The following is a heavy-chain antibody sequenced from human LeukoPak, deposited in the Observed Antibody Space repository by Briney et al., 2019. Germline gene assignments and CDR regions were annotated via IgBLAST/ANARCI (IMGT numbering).Heavy chain of an antibody. CDR1: GFTFSSYW. D-gene: IGHD1-1*01. CDR2: INRDGSRT. CDR3: ARDQAGTTC. V-gene: IGHV3-74*01. J-gene: IGHJ4*02. Sequence: PGGSLRLSCAASGFTFSSYWMHWVRQAPGKGLVWVSRINRDGSRTSYADSVKGRFTISRDNAKNTLYLQMNSLRGEDTAVYYCARDQAGTTCWGQGTLVTVSS.